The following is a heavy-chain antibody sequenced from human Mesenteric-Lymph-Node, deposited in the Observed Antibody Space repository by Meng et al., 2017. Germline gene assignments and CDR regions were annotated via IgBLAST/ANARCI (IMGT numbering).Heavy chain of an antibody. V-gene: IGHV1-69*13. J-gene: IGHJ3*02. D-gene: IGHD3-22*01. CDR3: ARGPSDRDMIVVVITELDAFDI. CDR1: GGTFSSYA. CDR2: IIPIFGTA. Sequence: SVKVSCKASGGTFSSYAISWVRQAPGQGLEWMGGIIPIFGTANYAQKFQGRVTITADESTSTAYMELSSLRSEDTAVYYCARGPSDRDMIVVVITELDAFDIWGQGTMVTVSS.